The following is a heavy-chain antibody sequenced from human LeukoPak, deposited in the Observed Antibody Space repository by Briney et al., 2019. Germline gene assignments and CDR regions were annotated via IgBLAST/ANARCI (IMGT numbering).Heavy chain of an antibody. CDR3: ARDSPFLFRSVDYYYYMDV. CDR1: GYTFTSYG. V-gene: IGHV1-18*01. J-gene: IGHJ6*03. D-gene: IGHD3-10*01. Sequence: ASVKVSCKASGYTFTSYGISWVRQAPGQGLEWMGWISDSGNTNCAPKLQDRITLATDTSTSTAYMELRSLNSDDTAVYYCARDSPFLFRSVDYYYYMDVWGKGTTVTVSS. CDR2: ISDSGNT.